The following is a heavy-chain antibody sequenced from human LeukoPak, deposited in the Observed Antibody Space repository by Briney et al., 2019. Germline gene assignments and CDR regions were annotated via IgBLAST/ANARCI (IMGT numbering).Heavy chain of an antibody. CDR2: INPNSGGT. V-gene: IGHV1-2*02. Sequence: ASVKVSCKASGYTFTGYYMHWVRQAPGQGLEWMGWINPNSGGTNYAQKFQGRVTMTRDTSISTAYMELSRLRSDDTAVYYCARSIPPYYYDRSGSFDYWGQGTLVTVSS. CDR3: ARSIPPYYYDRSGSFDY. J-gene: IGHJ4*02. D-gene: IGHD3-22*01. CDR1: GYTFTGYY.